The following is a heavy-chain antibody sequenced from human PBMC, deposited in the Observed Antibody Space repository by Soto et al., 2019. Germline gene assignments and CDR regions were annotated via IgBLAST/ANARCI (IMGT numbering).Heavy chain of an antibody. CDR1: GFTFSSYG. D-gene: IGHD6-13*01. CDR2: ISYDGSNK. CDR3: AKDGEQQLVHQFDY. V-gene: IGHV3-30*18. Sequence: GGSLRLSCAASGFTFSSYGMHWVRQAPGKGLEWVAVISYDGSNKYYADSVKGRFTISRDNSKNTLYLQMNSLRAEDTAVYYCAKDGEQQLVHQFDYWGQGTLVTVSS. J-gene: IGHJ4*02.